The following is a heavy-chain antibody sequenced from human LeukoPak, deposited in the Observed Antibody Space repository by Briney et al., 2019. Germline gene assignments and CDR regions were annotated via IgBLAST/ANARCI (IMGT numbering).Heavy chain of an antibody. CDR1: GGSFSGYY. CDR2: INHSGST. V-gene: IGHV4-34*01. J-gene: IGHJ3*02. CDR3: ARHGYSYGFDI. D-gene: IGHD5-18*01. Sequence: SETLSLTCAVYGGSFSGYYWSWIRQPPGKGLEWIGEINHSGSTNYNPSLKSRVTISVDTSKNQFSLKLSSVTAADTAVYYCARHGYSYGFDIWGQGTMVTVSS.